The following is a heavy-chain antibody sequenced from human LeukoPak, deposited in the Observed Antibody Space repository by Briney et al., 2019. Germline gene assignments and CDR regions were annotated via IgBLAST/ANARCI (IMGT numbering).Heavy chain of an antibody. J-gene: IGHJ4*02. Sequence: VASVKVSCKAPGGTFSSYAISWVRQAPGQGLEWMGGIIPIFGTANYAQKFQGRVTITTDESTSTAYMELSSLRSEDTAVYYCATTSGYCSSTSCYSPSSPDYWGQGTLVTVSS. V-gene: IGHV1-69*05. CDR1: GGTFSSYA. CDR2: IIPIFGTA. D-gene: IGHD2-2*02. CDR3: ATTSGYCSSTSCYSPSSPDY.